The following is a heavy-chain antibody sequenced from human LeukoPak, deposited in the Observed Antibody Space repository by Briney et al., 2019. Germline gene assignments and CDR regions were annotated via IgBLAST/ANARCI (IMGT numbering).Heavy chain of an antibody. J-gene: IGHJ4*02. D-gene: IGHD2-2*01. CDR2: INTNTGNP. V-gene: IGHV7-4-1*02. Sequence: ASVKVSCEASGYTFTSYAINWVRQAPGQGLEWMGWINTNTGNPTYAQGFTGRFVFSLDTSVSTAYLQISSLKAEDTAVYYCARRYCSSTTCYYFDYWGQGTLVTVSS. CDR1: GYTFTSYA. CDR3: ARRYCSSTTCYYFDY.